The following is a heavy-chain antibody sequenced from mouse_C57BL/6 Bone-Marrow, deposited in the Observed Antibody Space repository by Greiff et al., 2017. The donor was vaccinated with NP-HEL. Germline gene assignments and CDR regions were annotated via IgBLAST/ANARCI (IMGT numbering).Heavy chain of an antibody. V-gene: IGHV6-3*01. Sequence: EVKVVESGGGLVQPGGSMKLSCVASGFTFSNYWMNWVRQSPEKGLEWVAQIRLKSDNYATHYAESVKGRFTISRDDSKSSVYLQMNNLRAEDTGIYYCTAGGYDNYWGQGTTLTVSS. J-gene: IGHJ2*01. CDR3: TAGGYDNY. CDR1: GFTFSNYW. CDR2: IRLKSDNYAT. D-gene: IGHD2-2*01.